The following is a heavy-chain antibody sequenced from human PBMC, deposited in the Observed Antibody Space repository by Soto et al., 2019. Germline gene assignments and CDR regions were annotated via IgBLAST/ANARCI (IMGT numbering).Heavy chain of an antibody. V-gene: IGHV4-59*01. D-gene: IGHD3-10*01. J-gene: IGHJ3*01. CDR1: GGSISSYY. CDR2: IYYSGST. CDR3: ARRYGSAFDF. Sequence: QVQLQESGPGLVKPSETLSLTCTVSGGSISSYYWSWIRQPPGKGLEWIGYIYYSGSTNYNPSLKSRATISVDTSKNQFSLKLTSVPAADTAVYYCARRYGSAFDFWGQGTMVTVSS.